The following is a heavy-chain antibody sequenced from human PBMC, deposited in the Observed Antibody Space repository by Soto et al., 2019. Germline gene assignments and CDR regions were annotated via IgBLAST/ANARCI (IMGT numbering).Heavy chain of an antibody. D-gene: IGHD6-13*01. Sequence: QVQLQQWGAGLLKPSETLSLTCAVYGGSFSGYYWSWIRQPPGKGLEWIGEINHSGSTNYNPSLKSRVAISVDTSKNQFSLKLSSVTAADTAVYYCARDPFWEQQLVTAGFDYWGQGTLVTVSS. CDR1: GGSFSGYY. V-gene: IGHV4-34*01. J-gene: IGHJ4*02. CDR3: ARDPFWEQQLVTAGFDY. CDR2: INHSGST.